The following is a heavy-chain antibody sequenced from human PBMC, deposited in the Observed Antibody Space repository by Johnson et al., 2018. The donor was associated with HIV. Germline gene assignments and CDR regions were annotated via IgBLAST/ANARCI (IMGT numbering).Heavy chain of an antibody. CDR1: GFTFSNYW. J-gene: IGHJ3*02. D-gene: IGHD5-12*01. V-gene: IGHV3-7*01. CDR2: IKQDGSVK. Sequence: VQLVESGGGLVQPGGSLRLSCAASGFTFSNYWMSWVRQAPGKGLEWVANIKQDGSVKYYVDSVKGRFTISRENAKNSLYLQMNSLRAEDTAVYYCARDRDSGYDYPGAFDIWGQGTMVTVSS. CDR3: ARDRDSGYDYPGAFDI.